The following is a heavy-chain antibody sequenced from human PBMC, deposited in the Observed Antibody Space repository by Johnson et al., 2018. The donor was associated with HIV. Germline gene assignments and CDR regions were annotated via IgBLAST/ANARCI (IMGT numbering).Heavy chain of an antibody. J-gene: IGHJ3*02. CDR2: INWNGGRP. Sequence: VQLVESGGGLVQPGRSLRLSCAASGFTFDDYAMHWVRQAPGKGLEWVSGINWNGGRPGYADSVKGRFTISRDNAKNSLYLQMNSLRAEDTAVYYCSKNSRITYDARSAFDIWGQGTMVTVSS. V-gene: IGHV3-20*04. CDR3: SKNSRITYDARSAFDI. D-gene: IGHD3-3*01. CDR1: GFTFDDYA.